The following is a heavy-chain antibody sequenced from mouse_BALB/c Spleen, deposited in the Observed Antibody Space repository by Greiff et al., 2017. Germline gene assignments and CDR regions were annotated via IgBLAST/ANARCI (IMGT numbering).Heavy chain of an antibody. V-gene: IGHV1-15*01. CDR1: GYTFTDYE. CDR2: IDPETGGT. CDR3: TRSIYDGYYSYFDY. D-gene: IGHD2-3*01. J-gene: IGHJ2*01. Sequence: QVQLQQSGAELVRPGASVTLSCKASGYTFTDYEMHWVKQTPVHGLEWIGAIDPETGGTAYNQKFKGKATLTADKSSSTAYMELRSLTSEDSAVYYCTRSIYDGYYSYFDYWGQGTTLTVSS.